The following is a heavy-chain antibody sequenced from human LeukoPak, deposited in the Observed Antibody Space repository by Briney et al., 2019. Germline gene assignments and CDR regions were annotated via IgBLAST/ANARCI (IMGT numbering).Heavy chain of an antibody. CDR1: GGSISSYY. CDR2: IYYSGST. CDR3: AGGGSGWYYYYYGMDV. D-gene: IGHD6-19*01. J-gene: IGHJ6*02. V-gene: IGHV4-59*01. Sequence: PSETLSLTCTVSGGSISSYYRSWIRQPPGKGLEWIGYIYYSGSTNYNPSLKSRVTISVDTSKNQFSLKLSSVTAADTAVYYCAGGGSGWYYYYYGMDVWGQGTTVTVSS.